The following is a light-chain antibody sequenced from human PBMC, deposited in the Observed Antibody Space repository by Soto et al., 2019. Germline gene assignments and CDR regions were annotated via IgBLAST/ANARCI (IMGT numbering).Light chain of an antibody. CDR1: QGVSSW. CDR3: QQSYSTPIT. CDR2: AAS. Sequence: DIQMTQSPSSVSAYVGDRVTITFRASQGVSSWLAWFQQKPGKAPKLLIYAASSLQSGVPSRFSGSGSGTDFTLTISSLQPEDFATYYCQQSYSTPITVGQGTRLEIK. J-gene: IGKJ5*01. V-gene: IGKV1-12*01.